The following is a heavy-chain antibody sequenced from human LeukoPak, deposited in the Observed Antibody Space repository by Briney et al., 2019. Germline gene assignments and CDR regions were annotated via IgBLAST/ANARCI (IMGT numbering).Heavy chain of an antibody. CDR2: IIPIFGTA. V-gene: IGHV1-69*05. CDR1: GGTFSSYA. J-gene: IGHJ5*02. Sequence: ASVKVSCKASGGTFSSYAISWVRQAPGQGLEWMGGIIPIFGTANYAQKFQGRVTITTDESTSTAYMELSSLRSEDTAVYYCARNPTQGAHWFDPSGQGTLVTVSS. D-gene: IGHD3-16*01. CDR3: ARNPTQGAHWFDP.